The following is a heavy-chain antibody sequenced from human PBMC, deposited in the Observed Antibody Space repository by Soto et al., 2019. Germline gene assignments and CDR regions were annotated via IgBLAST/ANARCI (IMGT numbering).Heavy chain of an antibody. D-gene: IGHD2-21*01. V-gene: IGHV4-59*01. CDR1: GASISSDS. CDR2: IRHSGDT. Sequence: QVQLQESGPGLVKPSETLSLTCTVSGASISSDSWNWIRRSPGKGLEWIGYIRHSGDTNYSPSLTSRVTIPKDTPTNQFSLKLTAVTAADTAVYYCAREQGLGVISPYFDYWGPGILVTVSP. CDR3: AREQGLGVISPYFDY. J-gene: IGHJ4*02.